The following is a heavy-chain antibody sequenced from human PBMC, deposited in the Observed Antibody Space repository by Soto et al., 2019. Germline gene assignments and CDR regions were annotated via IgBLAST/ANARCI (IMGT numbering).Heavy chain of an antibody. CDR1: GGTFSRYT. Sequence: ASVKVSCKASGGTFSRYTISWVGQAPGQGLEWMGRIIPILGIANYAQKFQGRVTITADKSTSTAYMELSSLRSEDTAVYYCAGTYSSSSGFDYWGQGTLVTVSS. CDR3: AGTYSSSSGFDY. V-gene: IGHV1-69*02. CDR2: IIPILGIA. D-gene: IGHD6-6*01. J-gene: IGHJ4*02.